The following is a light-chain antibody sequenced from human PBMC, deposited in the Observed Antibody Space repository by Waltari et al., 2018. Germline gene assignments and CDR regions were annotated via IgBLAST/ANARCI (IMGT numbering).Light chain of an antibody. CDR1: QSVLYSSNNKNY. V-gene: IGKV4-1*01. CDR2: WAS. CDR3: QQRSNWPPLT. Sequence: DIVMTQSPDSLAVSLGERATINCKSSQSVLYSSNNKNYLAWYQQKPGQPPKLLIYWASTRESGVPDRFSGGGSGTDFTLTISSLEPEDFAVYYCQQRSNWPPLTFGGGTKVEIK. J-gene: IGKJ4*01.